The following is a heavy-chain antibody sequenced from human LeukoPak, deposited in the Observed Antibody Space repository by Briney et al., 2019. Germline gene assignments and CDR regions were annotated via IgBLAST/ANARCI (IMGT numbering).Heavy chain of an antibody. CDR2: INPSGGST. CDR1: GYTFTGYY. V-gene: IGHV1-46*01. D-gene: IGHD1-26*01. J-gene: IGHJ4*02. Sequence: ASVKVSCKASGYTFTGYYIHWVRLAPGQGLEWMGVINPSGGSTRYEQKFQERVTMTRDMSTSTAYMELSSLRSEDTTIYYCAREGVSGSYLGYWGQGTLVTVSS. CDR3: AREGVSGSYLGY.